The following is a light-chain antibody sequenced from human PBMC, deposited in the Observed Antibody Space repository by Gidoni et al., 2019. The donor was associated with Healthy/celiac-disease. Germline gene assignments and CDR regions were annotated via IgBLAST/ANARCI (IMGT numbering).Light chain of an antibody. CDR3: QQYNNWPLT. V-gene: IGKV3-15*01. Sequence: EIVMTQSPATLSVSPGERASLSCRASQSVSSNLAWYQQKPGQAPRLLIYGASTRATGIPARFSGSWSGTEFTLTSSSLQSEDFAVDYCQQYNNWPLTFGGGTKVEIK. CDR1: QSVSSN. CDR2: GAS. J-gene: IGKJ4*01.